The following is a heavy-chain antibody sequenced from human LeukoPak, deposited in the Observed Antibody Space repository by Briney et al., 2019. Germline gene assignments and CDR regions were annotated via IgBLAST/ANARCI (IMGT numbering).Heavy chain of an antibody. V-gene: IGHV4-30-2*01. D-gene: IGHD3-10*01. Sequence: SETLSLTCAVSGGSISSGGYSWSWIRQPPGKGLEWNGYIYHSGSTYYNPSLKSRVTISVDRSKNQFSLKLSSVTAADTAVYYCARTITMVRGGDLGWFDPWGQGTLVTVSS. CDR2: IYHSGST. CDR3: ARTITMVRGGDLGWFDP. J-gene: IGHJ5*02. CDR1: GGSISSGGYS.